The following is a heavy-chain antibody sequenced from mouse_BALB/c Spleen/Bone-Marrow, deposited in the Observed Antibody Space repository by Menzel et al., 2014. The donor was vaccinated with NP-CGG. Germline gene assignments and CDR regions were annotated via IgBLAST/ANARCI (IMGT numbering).Heavy chain of an antibody. CDR1: GFNIKEYY. CDR2: IDPENGDT. V-gene: IGHV14-4*02. J-gene: IGHJ4*01. Sequence: VQLQQSGAELVRSGASVKLSCTASGFNIKEYYMHWVKQRPEQGLEWIGWIDPENGDTEYAPKFQGKATMPEDTSSNTAYLQLSSLTSEDTAVYYCNGDFNSAMDYWGQGTSVTVSS. CDR3: NGDFNSAMDY.